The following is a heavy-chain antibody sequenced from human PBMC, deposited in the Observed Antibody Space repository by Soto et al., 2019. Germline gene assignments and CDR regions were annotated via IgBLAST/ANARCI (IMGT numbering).Heavy chain of an antibody. J-gene: IGHJ4*02. CDR3: ARMEVPAARPFDY. CDR2: IYYSGST. Sequence: SETLSLTCTVSGGSISSYYWSWIRQPPGKGLEWIGYIYYSGSTNYNPSLKSRVTISVDTSKNQFSLKLSSVTAADTAVYYCARMEVPAARPFDYWGQGTLVTVSS. CDR1: GGSISSYY. V-gene: IGHV4-59*08. D-gene: IGHD2-2*02.